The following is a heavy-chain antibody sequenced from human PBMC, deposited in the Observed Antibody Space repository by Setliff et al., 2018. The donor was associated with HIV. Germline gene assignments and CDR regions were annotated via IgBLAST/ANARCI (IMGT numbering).Heavy chain of an antibody. D-gene: IGHD3-10*01. CDR2: IYYSGST. CDR3: GRSEDYGSGTVYMDV. V-gene: IGHV4-31*03. J-gene: IGHJ6*03. CDR1: GGYISSGGYC. Sequence: SETLSLTCTVSGGYISSGGYCWSWIRQHPGKGLEWIGYIYYSGSTHYNPSLKSRVTTSVDTSKNQFSLKLSSVTAADSAVYYCGRSEDYGSGTVYMDVWGKGTTVTVS.